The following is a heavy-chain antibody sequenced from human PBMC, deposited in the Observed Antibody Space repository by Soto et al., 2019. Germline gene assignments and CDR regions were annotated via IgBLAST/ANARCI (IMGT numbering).Heavy chain of an antibody. Sequence: SETLSLTCTVSGGSISSYYWSWIRQPPGKGLEWIANIHYSGSTSYNPSLKSRVTISVDTSKNQFSLNLNSVTAADTAVYYCAGSRGSNTVTTLAYWGQGALVTVSS. J-gene: IGHJ4*01. CDR1: GGSISSYY. D-gene: IGHD4-17*01. CDR2: IHYSGST. CDR3: AGSRGSNTVTTLAY. V-gene: IGHV4-59*08.